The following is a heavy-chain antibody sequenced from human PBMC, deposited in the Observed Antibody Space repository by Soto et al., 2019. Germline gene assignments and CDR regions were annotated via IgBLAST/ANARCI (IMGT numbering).Heavy chain of an antibody. J-gene: IGHJ3*02. CDR3: ARFSIFQIDIVVVPAADDAFDI. CDR1: GGSFSGYY. D-gene: IGHD2-2*01. V-gene: IGHV4-34*01. Sequence: QVQLQQWGAGLLKPSETLSLTCAVYGGSFSGYYWSWIRQPPGKGLEWIGEINHSGSTNYNPSLKGRVTISVDTSKNQFSLKLSSVTAADTAVYYCARFSIFQIDIVVVPAADDAFDIWGQGTMVTVSS. CDR2: INHSGST.